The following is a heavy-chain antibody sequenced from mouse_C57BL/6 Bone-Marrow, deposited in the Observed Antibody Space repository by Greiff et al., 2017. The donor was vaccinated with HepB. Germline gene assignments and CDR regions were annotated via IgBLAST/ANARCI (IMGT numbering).Heavy chain of an antibody. CDR1: GFNITNSY. D-gene: IGHD2-1*01. CDR3: ARDYYGNYDYAMDY. J-gene: IGHJ4*01. V-gene: IGHV14-3*01. CDR2: IHPSNGNT. Sequence: VQLQQSVAELVRPGASVKLSCTASGFNITNSYMHWVKQRPEQGLEWIGRIHPSNGNTNYAPKFQSKATITVDTSSTTAYLQLSSLTSEDTAIYYCARDYYGNYDYAMDYWGQGTSVTVSS.